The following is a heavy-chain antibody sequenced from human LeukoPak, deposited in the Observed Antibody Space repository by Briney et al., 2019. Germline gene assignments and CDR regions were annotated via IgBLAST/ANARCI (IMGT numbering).Heavy chain of an antibody. CDR1: GYTFSGYY. CDR2: INPNSGGT. J-gene: IGHJ3*02. CDR3: ARDRVSRSDSNGYYFDAFDI. V-gene: IGHV1-2*02. Sequence: ASVKVSCKASGYTFSGYYMHWVRQAPGQGLEWMGWINPNSGGTNYAQKFQGRVTMTRDTSISTAYMELSRLISDDTAVYYCARDRVSRSDSNGYYFDAFDIWGQGTMVTVSS. D-gene: IGHD3-22*01.